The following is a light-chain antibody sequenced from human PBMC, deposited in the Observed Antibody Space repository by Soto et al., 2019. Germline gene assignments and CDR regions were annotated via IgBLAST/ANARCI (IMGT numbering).Light chain of an antibody. J-gene: IGLJ2*01. CDR3: GTWDSSLSAPL. Sequence: QSVLTQPPSVSGPPGQKVTIPCSGGSSNIGNNFVSWYQQLPGTAPKLLIYDNNKRPSGIPDRFSGSKSGTSATLGITGLQTGDEADYYCGTWDSSLSAPLFGGGTKLTVL. CDR2: DNN. CDR1: SSNIGNNF. V-gene: IGLV1-51*01.